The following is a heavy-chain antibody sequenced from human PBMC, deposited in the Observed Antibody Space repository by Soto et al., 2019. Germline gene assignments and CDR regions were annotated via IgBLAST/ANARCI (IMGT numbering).Heavy chain of an antibody. CDR3: GRVMMYYDFWSGYYTPNYYYYGMDV. J-gene: IGHJ6*02. Sequence: GASVKVSCKASGYTFTSYYMHWVRQAPGQGLEWMGIINPSGGSTSYAQKFQGRVTMTRDTSTSTVYMELSSLRSEDTAVYYCGRVMMYYDFWSGYYTPNYYYYGMDVWGQGTTVTVSS. V-gene: IGHV1-46*01. CDR1: GYTFTSYY. CDR2: INPSGGST. D-gene: IGHD3-3*01.